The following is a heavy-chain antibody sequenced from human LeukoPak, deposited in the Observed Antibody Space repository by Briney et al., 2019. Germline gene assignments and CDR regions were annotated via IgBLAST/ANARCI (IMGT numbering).Heavy chain of an antibody. CDR1: GFTFSSYG. CDR2: ISYDGSNK. D-gene: IGHD2-15*01. V-gene: IGHV3-30*03. J-gene: IGHJ6*02. CDR3: AREEAVGGSAFEGYYYYYGMDV. Sequence: GRSLRLSCAASGFTFSSYGMHWVRQAPGKGLEWVAVISYDGSNKYYADSVKGRFTTSRDNSKNTLYLQMNSLRAEDTAVYYCAREEAVGGSAFEGYYYYYGMDVWGQGTTVTVSS.